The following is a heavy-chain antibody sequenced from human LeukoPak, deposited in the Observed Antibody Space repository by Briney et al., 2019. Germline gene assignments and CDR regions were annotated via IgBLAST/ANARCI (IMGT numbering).Heavy chain of an antibody. J-gene: IGHJ5*02. D-gene: IGHD2/OR15-2a*01. Sequence: SVKVSCKASGGTFSSYTINWVRQAPGQGLEWMGGIIPVFGTANYVQKFQGRVTITADESTSTAYMELSSLRSEDTAVYYCARNLLPIARYWFDPWGQGTLVTVSS. CDR1: GGTFSSYT. CDR3: ARNLLPIARYWFDP. CDR2: IIPVFGTA. V-gene: IGHV1-69*13.